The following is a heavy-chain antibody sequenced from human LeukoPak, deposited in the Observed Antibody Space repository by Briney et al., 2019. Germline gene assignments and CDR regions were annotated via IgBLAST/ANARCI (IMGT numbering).Heavy chain of an antibody. V-gene: IGHV4-39*01. J-gene: IGHJ5*02. D-gene: IGHD3-10*01. CDR3: ARHYGP. Sequence: SETLSLTCTVSGDSISSSNWFWGWNRLPPGKGPEWIGSIYNSGNSYYNPSLKSRVTISVDTSKNQFSLKLNSVTAADTAVYYCARHYGPWGQGTLVTVSS. CDR1: GDSISSSNWF. CDR2: IYNSGNS.